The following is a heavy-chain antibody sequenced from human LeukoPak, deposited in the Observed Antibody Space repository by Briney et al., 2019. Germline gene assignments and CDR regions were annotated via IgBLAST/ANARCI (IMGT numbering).Heavy chain of an antibody. D-gene: IGHD1-7*01. J-gene: IGHJ4*02. CDR3: ARGTELTRTSGHYSFDY. Sequence: SETLSLTCTVSAGSINTYFWTWVRQPAGKGLEWIGRISGSGTAYYNPSLESRVTISLDTANNQLILRMTSVSAADTAVYYCARGTELTRTSGHYSFDYWGQGTLVSVSS. CDR1: AGSINTYF. CDR2: ISGSGTA. V-gene: IGHV4-4*07.